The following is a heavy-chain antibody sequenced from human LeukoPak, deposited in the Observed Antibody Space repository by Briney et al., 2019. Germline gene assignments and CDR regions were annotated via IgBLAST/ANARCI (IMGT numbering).Heavy chain of an antibody. V-gene: IGHV3-21*01. CDR3: ARDLTSSSTAYFQH. CDR2: ISSSSRYI. Sequence: PGGSLRLSCAASGFTFSSYSMNWVRQAPGKGLEWVSSISSSSRYIYYADSVKGRFTISRDDAKNSLYLHMNSLRAEDTAVYYCARDLTSSSTAYFQHWGQGTLVTVSS. D-gene: IGHD6-6*01. CDR1: GFTFSSYS. J-gene: IGHJ1*01.